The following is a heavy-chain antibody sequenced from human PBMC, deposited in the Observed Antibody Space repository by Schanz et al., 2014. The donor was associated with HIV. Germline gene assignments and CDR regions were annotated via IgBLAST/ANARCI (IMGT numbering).Heavy chain of an antibody. V-gene: IGHV1-2*02. J-gene: IGHJ3*02. CDR1: GYTFSDYD. Sequence: QVQLVQSGPEVKKPGASVRVSCETSGYTFSDYDINWVRQAPGQGLEWMGWINPNSGGTNYAQKFQGRVTMSMDTSISTAYMEVRSLRSDDTALYFCARDLVDSSTWYDAFDIWGQGTKVTVSS. CDR2: INPNSGGT. CDR3: ARDLVDSSTWYDAFDI. D-gene: IGHD6-13*01.